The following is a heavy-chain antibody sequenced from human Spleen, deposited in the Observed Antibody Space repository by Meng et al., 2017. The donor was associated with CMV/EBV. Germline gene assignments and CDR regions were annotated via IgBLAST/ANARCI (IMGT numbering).Heavy chain of an antibody. J-gene: IGHJ4*02. CDR3: ARVPGLGEPFDY. V-gene: IGHV4-39*07. CDR1: GGSISSSSYY. CDR2: IYYSGST. Sequence: RLQESGPGLVKPSETLSLNCTVSGGSISSSSYYWGWIRQPPGKGLEWIGSIYYSGSTYYNPSLKSRVTISVDTSKNQFSLKLSSVTAADTAVYYCARVPGLGEPFDYWGQGTLVTVSS. D-gene: IGHD1-14*01.